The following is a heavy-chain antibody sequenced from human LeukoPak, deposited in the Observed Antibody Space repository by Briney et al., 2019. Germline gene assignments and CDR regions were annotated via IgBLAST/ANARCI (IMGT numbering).Heavy chain of an antibody. V-gene: IGHV4-31*03. Sequence: PSQTLSLTCTLSGGSISSGGYYWSWIRQHPGKGLEWIGYIYYSGSTIYNPSLKSRVTISLDTSKNQFSLKLSSVTAADTAVYYCARFSGLGSYYYGMDVWGQGTTVSVSS. J-gene: IGHJ6*02. D-gene: IGHD3-10*01. CDR3: ARFSGLGSYYYGMDV. CDR1: GGSISSGGYY. CDR2: IYYSGST.